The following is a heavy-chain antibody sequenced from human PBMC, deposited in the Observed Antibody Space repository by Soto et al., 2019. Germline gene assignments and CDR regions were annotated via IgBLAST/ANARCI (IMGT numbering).Heavy chain of an antibody. D-gene: IGHD6-13*01. Sequence: EVQLVESGGGLVQPGGSLRLSCAASGFTFNDYWMHWVRQGPGKGLLWVSRINSDGSSTSYADSVKGRFTISRDNAKNTLYLEMNSLRAEDTAVYYCARVYRTSWYAYDNWGQGTLVIVSS. CDR3: ARVYRTSWYAYDN. CDR2: INSDGSST. J-gene: IGHJ4*02. CDR1: GFTFNDYW. V-gene: IGHV3-74*01.